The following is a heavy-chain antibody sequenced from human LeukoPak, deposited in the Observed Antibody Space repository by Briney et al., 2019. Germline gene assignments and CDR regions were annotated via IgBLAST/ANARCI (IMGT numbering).Heavy chain of an antibody. CDR3: SSVQRDCSGGRCYNY. Sequence: GGSLRLARPGSGSTFSSDCINSVRQAPGKGLEWVSSISSSSSYTYYADSVKGRFTISRDNAKNSLYLQMNSLRAEDTAVYYGSSVQRDCSGGRCYNYWGQGTLVTVSS. D-gene: IGHD2-15*01. CDR1: GSTFSSDC. V-gene: IGHV3-21*01. J-gene: IGHJ4*02. CDR2: ISSSSSYT.